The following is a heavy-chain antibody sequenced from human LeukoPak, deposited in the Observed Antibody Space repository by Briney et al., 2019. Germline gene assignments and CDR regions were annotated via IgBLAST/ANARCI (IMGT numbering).Heavy chain of an antibody. D-gene: IGHD1-26*01. CDR2: IYYSGST. V-gene: IGHV4-39*01. J-gene: IGHJ4*02. CDR1: GGSISSSSYY. CDR3: ASGRSGSYYEGRFDY. Sequence: SETLSLTCTVSGGSISSSSYYWGWIRQPPGKGLEWIGSIYYSGSTYYNPSLKSRVTISVDTSKNQFSLKLSSVTAADTAVYYCASGRSGSYYEGRFDYWGQGTLVTVSS.